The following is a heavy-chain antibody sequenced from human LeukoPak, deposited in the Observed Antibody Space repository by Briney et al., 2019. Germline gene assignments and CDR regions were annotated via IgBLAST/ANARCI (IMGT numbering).Heavy chain of an antibody. J-gene: IGHJ4*02. CDR2: ISGSGGNT. CDR3: AKDSSSSSMIHFHY. Sequence: GGSLRLSCAASGFTFSSYAMTWVRQAPGKGLEWVSTISGSGGNTYYADSVKGRFTISRDNSKNTLYLQMNSLRAEDTDVYYCAKDSSSSSMIHFHYWGQGTLVTVSS. D-gene: IGHD6-6*01. V-gene: IGHV3-23*01. CDR1: GFTFSSYA.